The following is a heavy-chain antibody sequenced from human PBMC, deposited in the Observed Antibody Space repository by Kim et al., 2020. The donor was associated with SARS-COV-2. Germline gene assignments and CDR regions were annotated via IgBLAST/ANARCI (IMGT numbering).Heavy chain of an antibody. J-gene: IGHJ4*02. V-gene: IGHV4-59*01. D-gene: IGHD3-10*01. Sequence: NYNPSLKRRVTISVDTSKNQFALKLNSVTAADTAVYYCAGVPYGSGRIDYWGQGTLVTVSS. CDR3: AGVPYGSGRIDY.